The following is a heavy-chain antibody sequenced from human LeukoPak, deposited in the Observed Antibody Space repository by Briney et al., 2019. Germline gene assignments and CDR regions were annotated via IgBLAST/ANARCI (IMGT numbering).Heavy chain of an antibody. J-gene: IGHJ4*02. CDR2: IWYDGSNK. CDR1: GFTLSSYG. D-gene: IGHD6-19*01. Sequence: GGPLRLSCAPSGFTLSSYGMHWVRQAPGKGLEWVADIWYDGSNKYYADSVKGRFTISRDNSKNTLYLQMNSLRAEDTAVYYCARASYSSGWYYFDYWGQGTLVTVSS. V-gene: IGHV3-33*01. CDR3: ARASYSSGWYYFDY.